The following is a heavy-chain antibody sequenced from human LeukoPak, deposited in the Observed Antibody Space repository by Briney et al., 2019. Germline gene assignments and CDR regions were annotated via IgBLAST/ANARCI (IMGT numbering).Heavy chain of an antibody. CDR3: ARDLRDFWSGDFDY. D-gene: IGHD3-3*01. J-gene: IGHJ4*02. CDR2: IKQGGGEI. CDR1: GFTFSRYW. Sequence: GGSLRLSCAASGFTFSRYWMSWVRQVPRKGLEWVANIKQGGGEIYYVDSVKGRFTISRDNAKNSLYLQMNSLRAEDTAVYYCARDLRDFWSGDFDYWGQGTLVTVSS. V-gene: IGHV3-7*01.